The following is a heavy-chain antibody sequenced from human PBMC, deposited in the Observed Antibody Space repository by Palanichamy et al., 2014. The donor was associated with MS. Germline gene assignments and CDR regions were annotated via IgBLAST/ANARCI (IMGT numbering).Heavy chain of an antibody. J-gene: IGHJ4*02. D-gene: IGHD3-22*01. CDR3: ARDYYDSSGYYYGFDY. CDR2: IYPGDSDT. V-gene: IGHV5-51*03. Sequence: EVQLVQSGAEVKKPGESLQISCKGSGYNFASYWIGWVRQMPGKGLEWMGIIYPGDSDTRYSPSFQGQVTISADKSISTAYLQWSSLKASDTAMYFCARDYYDSSGYYYGFDYWGQGTLVTVSS. CDR1: GYNFASYW.